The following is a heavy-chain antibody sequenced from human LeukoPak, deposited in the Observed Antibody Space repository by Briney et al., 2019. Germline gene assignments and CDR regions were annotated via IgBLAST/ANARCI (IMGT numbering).Heavy chain of an antibody. J-gene: IGHJ5*02. CDR2: ISAYNGNT. Sequence: GASVKVSCKASGYTFTSYGISWVRQAPGQGLEWMGWISAYNGNTNYAQKLQGRVTMTTDTSTSTAYMELRSLRSDDTAVYYCARENTARYDFWSGYYTLGPYNWFDPWGQGTLVTVSS. V-gene: IGHV1-18*01. D-gene: IGHD3-3*01. CDR1: GYTFTSYG. CDR3: ARENTARYDFWSGYYTLGPYNWFDP.